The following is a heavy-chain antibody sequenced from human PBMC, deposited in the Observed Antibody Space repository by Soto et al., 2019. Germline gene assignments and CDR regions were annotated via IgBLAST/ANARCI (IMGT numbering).Heavy chain of an antibody. J-gene: IGHJ4*02. D-gene: IGHD4-4*01. V-gene: IGHV3-23*01. Sequence: LRLSCAASGFTFSTYAMTWVRQAPGKGLEWVSGIGGSGVSTYYADSVKGRFTISRDNSKNTLYLQMNSLRAEDTAVYYCARDLQSQYYFDYWGQGTLVTVSS. CDR3: ARDLQSQYYFDY. CDR2: IGGSGVST. CDR1: GFTFSTYA.